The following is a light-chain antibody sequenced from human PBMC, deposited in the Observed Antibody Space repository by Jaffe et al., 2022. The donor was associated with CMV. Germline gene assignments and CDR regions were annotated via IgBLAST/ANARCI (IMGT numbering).Light chain of an antibody. CDR3: CSYAGSSVL. J-gene: IGLJ2*01. CDR2: EVN. CDR1: SSDVGSYNL. Sequence: QSALTQPASVSGSPGQSITISCTGTSSDVGSYNLVSWYQQHPGKAPKLMIYEVNKRPSGVSNRFSGSKSGNTASLTISGLQAEDEADYYCCSYAGSSVLFGGGTKLTVL. V-gene: IGLV2-23*02.